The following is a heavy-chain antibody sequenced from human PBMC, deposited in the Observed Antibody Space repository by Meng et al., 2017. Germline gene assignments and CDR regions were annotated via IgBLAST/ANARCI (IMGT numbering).Heavy chain of an antibody. J-gene: IGHJ4*02. V-gene: IGHV4-4*07. Sequence: SETLSPTCTAPGGSISSYYWSWIRQPAGKGLEWIGRIYTSGSTNYNPSLKSRVTMSVDTSKNQFSLKLSSVTAADTAVYYCARDPGYYDSSGYYYGFDYWGQGTLVTVSS. CDR3: ARDPGYYDSSGYYYGFDY. CDR2: IYTSGST. CDR1: GGSISSYY. D-gene: IGHD3-22*01.